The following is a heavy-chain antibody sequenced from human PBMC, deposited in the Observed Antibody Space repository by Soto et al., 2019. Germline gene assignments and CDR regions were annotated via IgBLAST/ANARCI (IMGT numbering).Heavy chain of an antibody. CDR1: GGSVSSGSYY. J-gene: IGHJ6*03. D-gene: IGHD3-9*01. CDR2: IYYSGST. CDR3: ARDRLTYYDILTGYPYYYYYMDV. Sequence: LSLTCTVSGGSVSSGSYYWSWIRQPPGKGLEWIGYIYYSGSTNYNPSLKSRVTISVDTSKNQFSLKLSSVTAADTAVYYCARDRLTYYDILTGYPYYYYYMDVWGKGTTVTVSS. V-gene: IGHV4-61*01.